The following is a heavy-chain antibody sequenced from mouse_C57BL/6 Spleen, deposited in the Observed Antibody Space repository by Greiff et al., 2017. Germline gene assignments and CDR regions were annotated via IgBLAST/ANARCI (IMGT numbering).Heavy chain of an antibody. V-gene: IGHV1-4*01. CDR3: ASLGSSSYYFDD. CDR2: INPSSGYT. Sequence: VKLQESGAELARPGASVKMSCKASGYTFTSYTMHWVKQRPGQGLEWIGYINPSSGYTKYNQKFKDKATLTADKSSSTAYMQLSSLTSEDSAVXYCASLGSSSYYFDDWGQGTTLTVSS. J-gene: IGHJ2*01. D-gene: IGHD1-1*01. CDR1: GYTFTSYT.